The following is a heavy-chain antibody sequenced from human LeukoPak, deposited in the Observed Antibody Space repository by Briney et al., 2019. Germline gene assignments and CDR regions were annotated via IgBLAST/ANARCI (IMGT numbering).Heavy chain of an antibody. CDR1: GFTFSSYA. D-gene: IGHD3-10*01. CDR3: AKDRPFYYGSGRLWDNYYGMDV. CDR2: ISGSGGST. J-gene: IGHJ6*02. Sequence: GGSLRLSCAASGFTFSSYAMSWVRQAPGKGLEWVSAISGSGGSTYYADSVKGRFTISRDNSKNTLYLQMNSLRAEDTAVYYRAKDRPFYYGSGRLWDNYYGMDVWGQGTTVTVSS. V-gene: IGHV3-23*01.